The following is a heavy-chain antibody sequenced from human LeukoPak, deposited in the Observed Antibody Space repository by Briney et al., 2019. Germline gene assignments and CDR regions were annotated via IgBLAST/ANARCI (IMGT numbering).Heavy chain of an antibody. D-gene: IGHD2-15*01. CDR3: ARDRSSCSGGSCTEVLDY. CDR1: GFTFNSYS. Sequence: PGGSLRLSCAASGFTFNSYSMNWVRQAPGKGLEWVSSISSSSSYIYYADSVKGRFTISRDNAKNSLYLQMSSLRAEDTAVYYCARDRSSCSGGSCTEVLDYWGQGTLVTVSS. J-gene: IGHJ4*02. V-gene: IGHV3-21*01. CDR2: ISSSSSYI.